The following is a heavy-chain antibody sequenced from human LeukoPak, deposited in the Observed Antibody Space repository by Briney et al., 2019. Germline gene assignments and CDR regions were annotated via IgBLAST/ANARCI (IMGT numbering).Heavy chain of an antibody. D-gene: IGHD1-26*01. CDR1: GFTISSDY. J-gene: IGHJ4*02. Sequence: GGSLRLSCTASGFTISSDYMTWVRQAPGKGLEWVSVVYSGGSTNYADSVKGRFTISRDDSRNTVFLQMNSLRVEDTAVYYCARNLLGATSHWGQGTLVTVSS. CDR2: VYSGGST. V-gene: IGHV3-66*01. CDR3: ARNLLGATSH.